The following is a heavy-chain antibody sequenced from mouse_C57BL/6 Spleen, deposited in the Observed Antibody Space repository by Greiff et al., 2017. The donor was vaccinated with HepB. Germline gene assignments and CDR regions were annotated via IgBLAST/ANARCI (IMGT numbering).Heavy chain of an antibody. Sequence: EVQLQQSGTVLARPGASVKMSCKTSGYTFTSYWMHWVKQRPGQGLEWIGAIYPGNGDTSYNQKFKGKAKLTAVTSASTAYMELSSLTTEDSAVYYCTRGEYDGYYDYWGQGTTLTVSS. CDR2: IYPGNGDT. D-gene: IGHD2-3*01. V-gene: IGHV1-5*01. J-gene: IGHJ2*01. CDR1: GYTFTSYW. CDR3: TRGEYDGYYDY.